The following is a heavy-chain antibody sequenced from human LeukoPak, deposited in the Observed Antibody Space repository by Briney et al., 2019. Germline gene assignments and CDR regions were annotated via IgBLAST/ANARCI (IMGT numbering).Heavy chain of an antibody. V-gene: IGHV3-48*01. D-gene: IGHD2-21*02. Sequence: GGSLRLSCAVSGFTFSRYSMNWVRQAPGMGLEWVSYISSSSSTIYYADSVKGRFTISRDNAKNSLYLQMSRLRAEDTAVYYCAVGPNCGGDCYSSPVDYWGQGTLVSVSS. J-gene: IGHJ4*02. CDR3: AVGPNCGGDCYSSPVDY. CDR2: ISSSSSTI. CDR1: GFTFSRYS.